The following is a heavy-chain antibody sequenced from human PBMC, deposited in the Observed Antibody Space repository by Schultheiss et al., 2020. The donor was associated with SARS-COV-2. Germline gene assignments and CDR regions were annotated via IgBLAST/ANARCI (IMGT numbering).Heavy chain of an antibody. Sequence: SETLSLTCAVYGGSFSGYYWSWIRQPPGKGLEWIGEINHSGSTNYNPSLKSRVTISVDTSKNQFSLNLSSVTAADTAVYYCARGSGDYGGWLDPWGQGTLVTVSS. CDR1: GGSFSGYY. V-gene: IGHV4-34*01. CDR3: ARGSGDYGGWLDP. J-gene: IGHJ5*02. CDR2: INHSGST. D-gene: IGHD4-17*01.